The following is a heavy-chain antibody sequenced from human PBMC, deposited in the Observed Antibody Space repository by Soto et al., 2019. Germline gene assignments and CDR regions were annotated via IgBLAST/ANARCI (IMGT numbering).Heavy chain of an antibody. CDR2: IWSDGSDK. CDR1: GFTFSDSG. Sequence: QVQLVESGGGVVQPGGSLRLSCATSGFTFSDSGMHWVRQAPGKGLEWVAVIWSDGSDKSYADSVEGRFTISRDNSKNTLYLKMNSLRAEDTAVYFCVRSNRYSCWAGWGGGFDYWGQGTLVTVSS. V-gene: IGHV3-33*01. D-gene: IGHD2-15*01. CDR3: VRSNRYSCWAGWGGGFDY. J-gene: IGHJ4*02.